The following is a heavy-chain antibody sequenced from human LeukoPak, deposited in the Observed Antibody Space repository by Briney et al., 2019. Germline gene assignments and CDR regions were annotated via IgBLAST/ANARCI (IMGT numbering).Heavy chain of an antibody. CDR1: GFTFSSYG. D-gene: IGHD4-17*01. Sequence: GGSLRLSCATSGFTFSSYGMTWARQAAGKGLEWVSAISGSGDRANYADSLKGRFTISRDNSKRTVYLQMDSLRADDTAIYYCAKGHGDWKGNYLDYWGQGTLVTVSS. CDR2: ISGSGDRA. CDR3: AKGHGDWKGNYLDY. J-gene: IGHJ4*02. V-gene: IGHV3-23*01.